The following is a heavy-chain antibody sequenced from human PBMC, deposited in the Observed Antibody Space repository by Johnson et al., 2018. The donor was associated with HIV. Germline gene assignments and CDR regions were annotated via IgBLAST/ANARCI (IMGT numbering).Heavy chain of an antibody. CDR2: IWKDGPPK. V-gene: IGHV3-33*01. J-gene: IGHJ3*02. Sequence: QVQLVESGGGVVLPGRSLGLSCAASGFSIRNYGMHWVRQAPGKGLEWLADIWKDGPPKYSADSVNGRFTISRDTYKKTLNVEMNSLRAQDTAVYYCARGGSGWYFAFDIWGQGTMVTVSS. D-gene: IGHD6-19*01. CDR1: GFSIRNYG. CDR3: ARGGSGWYFAFDI.